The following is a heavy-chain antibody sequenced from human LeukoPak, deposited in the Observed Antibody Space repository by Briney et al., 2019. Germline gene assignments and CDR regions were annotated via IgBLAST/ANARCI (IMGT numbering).Heavy chain of an antibody. Sequence: GGSLRLSCAASGFTFSDYYMSWIRQAPGKGLEWVSYITSTGSTIFYTDSVKGRLTVSRDNAKNSLYLQMNSLQAEDTAVYYCARAEMATITYPDYWGQGTPVTVSS. V-gene: IGHV3-11*04. CDR1: GFTFSDYY. J-gene: IGHJ4*02. CDR2: ITSTGSTI. D-gene: IGHD5-24*01. CDR3: ARAEMATITYPDY.